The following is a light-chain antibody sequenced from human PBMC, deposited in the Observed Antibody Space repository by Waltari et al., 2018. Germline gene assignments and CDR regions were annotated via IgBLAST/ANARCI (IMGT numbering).Light chain of an antibody. CDR2: WAS. CDR3: QQYYNSPST. J-gene: IGKJ2*01. CDR1: QNLLYSSNNKNH. Sequence: DIVMTQSPDSLAVSLGERATVNCKSSQNLLYSSNNKNHLPWYQQKPGQAPKLLIYWASTRESGVPDRFSGSGSGTDFTLTISSLQAEDVAVYYCQQYYNSPSTFGQGTKLEIK. V-gene: IGKV4-1*01.